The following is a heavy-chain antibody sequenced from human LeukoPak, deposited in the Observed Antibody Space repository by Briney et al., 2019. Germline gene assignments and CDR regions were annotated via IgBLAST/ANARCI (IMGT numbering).Heavy chain of an antibody. J-gene: IGHJ4*02. CDR3: AKGEGGSYLSPGCY. V-gene: IGHV3-30-3*01. D-gene: IGHD3-16*02. Sequence: PGGSLRLSCAASGFTFDSYTMHWVRQAPGKGLEWVAVIPYDGRNNKDYADSVKGRFTISRDNSKNTLYLQMNSLRAEDTAVYYCAKGEGGSYLSPGCYWGQGTLVTVSS. CDR2: IPYDGRNNK. CDR1: GFTFDSYT.